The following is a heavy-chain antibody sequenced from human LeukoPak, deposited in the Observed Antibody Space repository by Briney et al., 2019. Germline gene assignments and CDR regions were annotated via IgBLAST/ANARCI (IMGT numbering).Heavy chain of an antibody. V-gene: IGHV1-69*05. Sequence: SVKVSCKASGDTFTRYAISWVRQAPGQGLEGMGGIIPIFGKAKYTQKFQGKVTITTDESTSTAYIELSSLRSEDTAVDYCARDSEVFAIAVAAKREYFQHWGQGTLVTVSS. CDR1: GDTFTRYA. CDR3: ARDSEVFAIAVAAKREYFQH. D-gene: IGHD6-19*01. CDR2: IIPIFGKA. J-gene: IGHJ1*01.